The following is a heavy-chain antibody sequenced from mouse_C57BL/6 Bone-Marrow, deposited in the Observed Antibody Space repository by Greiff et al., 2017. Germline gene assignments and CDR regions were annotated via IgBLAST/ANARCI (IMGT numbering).Heavy chain of an antibody. CDR3: TRFFYDGYYDDY. D-gene: IGHD2-3*01. J-gene: IGHJ2*01. CDR2: IDPETGGT. V-gene: IGHV1-15*01. Sequence: QVQLQQSGAELVRPGASVTLSCKASGYTFTDYEMHWVKQTPVHGLEWIGAIDPETGGTADNQKFKGKAILTAYQSASTAYMELLSLTSEDSAVYYCTRFFYDGYYDDYWGQGTTLTVSS. CDR1: GYTFTDYE.